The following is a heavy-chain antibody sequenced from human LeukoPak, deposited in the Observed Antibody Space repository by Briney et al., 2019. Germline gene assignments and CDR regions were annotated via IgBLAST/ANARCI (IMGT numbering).Heavy chain of an antibody. D-gene: IGHD6-6*01. CDR2: IYHSGNT. CDR3: ARFPRY. CDR1: GYSISSGYY. V-gene: IGHV4-38-2*02. J-gene: IGHJ4*02. Sequence: SETLSLTCTVSGYSISSGYYWGWIRQPPGKGLEWIGNIYHSGNTYYNPSLKSRVTVSLDMSKNQFSLKLNSVTAADTALYYCARFPRYWGQGILVTVSS.